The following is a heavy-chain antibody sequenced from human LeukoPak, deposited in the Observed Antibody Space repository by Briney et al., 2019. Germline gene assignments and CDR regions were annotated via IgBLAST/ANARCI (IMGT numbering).Heavy chain of an antibody. CDR2: IVGSGGRT. CDR3: ARDLDTVTLFDY. V-gene: IGHV3-23*01. J-gene: IGHJ4*02. CDR1: GFTFSSYV. Sequence: PGGSLRLSCAASGFTFSSYVMSWVRQAPGKGLEWVSGIVGSGGRTYYRDSVKGRFTISRDNSKNTLYLQMNSLRAEDSAVYYRARDLDTVTLFDYWGQGTRVTV. D-gene: IGHD4-17*01.